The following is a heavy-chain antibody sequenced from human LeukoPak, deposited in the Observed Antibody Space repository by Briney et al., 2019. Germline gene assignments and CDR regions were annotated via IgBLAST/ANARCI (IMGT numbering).Heavy chain of an antibody. D-gene: IGHD3-22*01. V-gene: IGHV3-7*01. CDR1: GFTFSGHS. CDR2: IKQDGSEK. CDR3: ARDYDSSGYYYGWFDP. J-gene: IGHJ5*02. Sequence: PGGSLRLSCAASGFTFSGHSMSWVRQAPGKGLEWVANIKQDGSEKYYVDSVKGRFTISRDNAKNSLYLQMNSLRAEDTAVYYCARDYDSSGYYYGWFDPWGQGTLVTVSS.